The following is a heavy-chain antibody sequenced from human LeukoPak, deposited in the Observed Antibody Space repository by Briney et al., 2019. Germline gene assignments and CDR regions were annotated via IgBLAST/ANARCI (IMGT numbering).Heavy chain of an antibody. J-gene: IGHJ6*02. D-gene: IGHD6-13*01. CDR1: GGSISSGSYY. V-gene: IGHV4-61*01. CDR2: IYYSGST. Sequence: PSETLSLTCTVSGGSISSGSYYWSWIRQPPGKGLEWIGYIYYSGSTNYNPSLKSRVTISVDTSKNQFSLKLSSVTAADTAVYYCARDPRSSSPRGWYYYGMDVWGQGTTVTVSS. CDR3: ARDPRSSSPRGWYYYGMDV.